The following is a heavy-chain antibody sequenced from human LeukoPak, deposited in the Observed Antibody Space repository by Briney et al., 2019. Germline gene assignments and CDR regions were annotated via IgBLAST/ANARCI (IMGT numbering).Heavy chain of an antibody. CDR2: ISGSGGST. V-gene: IGHV3-23*01. D-gene: IGHD1-26*01. J-gene: IGHJ3*02. CDR3: AKDPGEMAFWELLLSAFDI. CDR1: GFTFSSYA. Sequence: GGSLRLSCAASGFTFSSYAMSWVRQAPGKGLEWVSAISGSGGSTYYADSVKGRFTISRDNFKNTLYLQMNSLRAEDTAVYYCAKDPGEMAFWELLLSAFDIWGQGTMVTVSS.